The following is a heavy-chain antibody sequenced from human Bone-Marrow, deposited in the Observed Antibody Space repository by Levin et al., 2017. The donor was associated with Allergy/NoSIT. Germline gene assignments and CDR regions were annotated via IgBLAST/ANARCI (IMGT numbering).Heavy chain of an antibody. CDR1: GFTFSYSG. Sequence: PSETLSLTCAASGFTFSYSGMHWVRQAPGKGLEWVAVISYDGSNTYYADSVKGRFTISRDNSKNTLFLQMNSLRAEDTAVYYCVKEYRTVTVMVRGVNWYFDLWGRGTRVTVSS. D-gene: IGHD3-10*01. CDR3: VKEYRTVTVMVRGVNWYFDL. J-gene: IGHJ2*01. CDR2: ISYDGSNT. V-gene: IGHV3-30*18.